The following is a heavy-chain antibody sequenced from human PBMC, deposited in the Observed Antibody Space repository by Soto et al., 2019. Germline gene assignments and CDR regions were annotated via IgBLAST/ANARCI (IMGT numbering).Heavy chain of an antibody. V-gene: IGHV4-38-2*01. CDR1: GYSISSGYY. CDR3: ARATHGAPGDFDY. CDR2: IYHSGST. Sequence: SETLSLTCAVSGYSISSGYYWGWIRQPPGKGLEWIGSIYHSGSTYYNPSLKSRVTISVDTSKNQFSLKLSSVTAADTAVYYCARATHGAPGDFDYWGQGTLVTVSS. J-gene: IGHJ4*02. D-gene: IGHD3-16*01.